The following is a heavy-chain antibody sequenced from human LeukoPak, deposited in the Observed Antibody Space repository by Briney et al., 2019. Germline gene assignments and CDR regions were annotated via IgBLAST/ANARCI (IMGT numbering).Heavy chain of an antibody. CDR1: GFTFSSYW. CDR2: INSDGSST. J-gene: IGHJ3*02. V-gene: IGHV3-74*01. CDR3: ARDQTPPPHEWELGAFDI. Sequence: AGGSLRLSCAASGFTFSSYWMHWVRQAPGKGLVWVSRINSDGSSTSYAGSVKGRFTISRDNAKNTLYLQMNSLRAEGTAVYYCARDQTPPPHEWELGAFDIWGQGTMVTVSS. D-gene: IGHD1-26*01.